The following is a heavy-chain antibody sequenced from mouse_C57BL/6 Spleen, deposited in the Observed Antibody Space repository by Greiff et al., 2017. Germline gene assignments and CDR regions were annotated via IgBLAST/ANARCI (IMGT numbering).Heavy chain of an antibody. CDR1: GYTFTSYW. V-gene: IGHV1-69*01. Sequence: QVQLQQPGAELVMPGASVKLSCKASGYTFTSYWMHWVKPRPGQGLEWIGEIDPSDSYTNYNQKFKGKSTLTVDKSSSTAYMQLSSLTSEDSAVYYCARWENGSLYFDYWGQGTTLTVSS. J-gene: IGHJ2*01. CDR2: IDPSDSYT. CDR3: ARWENGSLYFDY. D-gene: IGHD1-1*01.